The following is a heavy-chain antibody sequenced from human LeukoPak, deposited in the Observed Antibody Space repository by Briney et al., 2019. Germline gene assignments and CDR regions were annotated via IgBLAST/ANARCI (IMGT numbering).Heavy chain of an antibody. J-gene: IGHJ4*02. D-gene: IGHD6-6*01. CDR3: ARVDPDSSSTLEVFDY. CDR1: GGSISSYY. Sequence: SETLSLTCTVSGGSISSYYWSWIQQPPGKGLEWIGYIYYSGSTNYNPSLKSRVTISVDTSKNQFSLKLSSVTAADTAVYYCARVDPDSSSTLEVFDYWGQGTPVTVSS. V-gene: IGHV4-59*01. CDR2: IYYSGST.